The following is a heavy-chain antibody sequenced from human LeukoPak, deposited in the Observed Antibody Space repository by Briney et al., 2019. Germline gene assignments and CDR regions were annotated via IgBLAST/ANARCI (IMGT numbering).Heavy chain of an antibody. Sequence: GESLKISCKASGYRFTNYWIAWVRHMPGKGLELMGSIYPGDSDIRYSPSFQGQVTISADKSFTTAYLQWRSLKASDTAIYYCARQGVYYSDSSAFYHWGQGTRVTVSS. CDR2: IYPGDSDI. D-gene: IGHD3-22*01. V-gene: IGHV5-51*01. CDR3: ARQGVYYSDSSAFYH. J-gene: IGHJ4*02. CDR1: GYRFTNYW.